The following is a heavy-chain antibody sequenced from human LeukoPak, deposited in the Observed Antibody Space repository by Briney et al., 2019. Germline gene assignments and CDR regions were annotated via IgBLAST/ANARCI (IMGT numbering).Heavy chain of an antibody. V-gene: IGHV4-61*01. CDR2: IYYSGST. D-gene: IGHD3-22*01. Sequence: SETLSLTCTVSGGSFSSGNYYWSWIRQPPGTGLEWIGYIYYSGSTNYNPSLKSRVTISVDTSKNQFSLKLSSVTAADTAVYYCARDPSGYFNYWGQGTLATVSS. CDR3: ARDPSGYFNY. CDR1: GGSFSSGNYY. J-gene: IGHJ4*02.